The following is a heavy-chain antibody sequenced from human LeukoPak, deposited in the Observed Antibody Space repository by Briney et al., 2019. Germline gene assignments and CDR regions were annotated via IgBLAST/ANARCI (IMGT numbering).Heavy chain of an antibody. V-gene: IGHV4-34*01. D-gene: IGHD3-9*01. CDR3: ARHSFDDWFDP. CDR2: INHSGST. J-gene: IGHJ5*02. CDR1: GGSFSGYY. Sequence: SETLSLTCAVYGGSFSGYYWSWIRQPPGKGLEWIGEINHSGSTNYNPSLKSRVTISVDTSKNQFSLKLSSVTAADTAVYYCARHSFDDWFDPWGQGTLVTVS.